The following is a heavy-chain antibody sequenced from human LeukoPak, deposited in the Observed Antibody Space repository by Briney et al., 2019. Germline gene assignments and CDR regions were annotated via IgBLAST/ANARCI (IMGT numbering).Heavy chain of an antibody. D-gene: IGHD3-10*01. CDR1: GYTFTNYG. V-gene: IGHV1-18*01. Sequence: ASVKVSCKASGYTFTNYGSSWLRQAPGQGLEWMGWISAYNGNIRYAQKLQGRVTLTTDTSTSTAYMELRSLRSDDTAVYYCGRSFGNYSGSGTPPLYFDYWGQGTLVTVSS. J-gene: IGHJ4*02. CDR2: ISAYNGNI. CDR3: GRSFGNYSGSGTPPLYFDY.